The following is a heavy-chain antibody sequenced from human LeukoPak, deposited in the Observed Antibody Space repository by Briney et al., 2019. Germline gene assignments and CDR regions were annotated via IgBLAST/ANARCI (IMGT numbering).Heavy chain of an antibody. CDR1: GGSISSGSYY. D-gene: IGHD5-18*01. J-gene: IGHJ4*02. Sequence: SETLSLTCTVSGGSISSGSYYWSWIRQPAGKGLEWIGRIYTSGSTNYNPSLESRVTISVDTSKNQFSLKLSSVTAADTAVYYCAWMSYGPDYWGQGTLVTVSS. CDR3: AWMSYGPDY. V-gene: IGHV4-61*02. CDR2: IYTSGST.